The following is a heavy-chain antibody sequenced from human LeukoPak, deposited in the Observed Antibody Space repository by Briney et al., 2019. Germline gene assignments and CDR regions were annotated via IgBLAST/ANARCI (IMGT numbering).Heavy chain of an antibody. Sequence: ASVKVSCKPSGYSFTAHYMRWVRLAPGQGRAWVGWINPNSGDTNSAQKFQGRVTMTRDTSISTAYMELSTLTSDDSAVYYCASVSPSSDIVIVSAPFVPVDICGEGTMVTVSS. CDR2: INPNSGDT. D-gene: IGHD2-2*01. CDR1: GYSFTAHY. V-gene: IGHV1-2*02. CDR3: ASVSPSSDIVIVSAPFVPVDI. J-gene: IGHJ3*02.